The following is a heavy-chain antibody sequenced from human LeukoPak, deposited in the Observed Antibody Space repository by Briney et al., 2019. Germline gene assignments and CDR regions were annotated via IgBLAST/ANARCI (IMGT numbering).Heavy chain of an antibody. D-gene: IGHD2-15*01. Sequence: GGSLRLSCAASGFTFSSYGMHWVRQAPGKGLEWVAVISYDGSNKYYADSVKGRFTISRDNSKNTLYLQMNSLRAEDTAVYYCAKFPHVVVVAATQCGMDVWGKGTTVTVSS. V-gene: IGHV3-30*18. CDR2: ISYDGSNK. J-gene: IGHJ6*04. CDR3: AKFPHVVVVAATQCGMDV. CDR1: GFTFSSYG.